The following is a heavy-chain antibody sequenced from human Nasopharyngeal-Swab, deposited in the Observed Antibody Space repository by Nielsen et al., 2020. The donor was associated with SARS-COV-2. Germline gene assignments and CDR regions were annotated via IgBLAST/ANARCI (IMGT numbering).Heavy chain of an antibody. D-gene: IGHD3-22*01. Sequence: WVRQAPGQGLEWMGGIIPIFGTANYAQKFQGRVTITADESTSTAYMELSSLRSEDTAVYYCARDPSGDYYYDSSGRPRHYFDNWGQGTLVTVSS. J-gene: IGHJ4*02. V-gene: IGHV1-69*01. CDR2: IIPIFGTA. CDR3: ARDPSGDYYYDSSGRPRHYFDN.